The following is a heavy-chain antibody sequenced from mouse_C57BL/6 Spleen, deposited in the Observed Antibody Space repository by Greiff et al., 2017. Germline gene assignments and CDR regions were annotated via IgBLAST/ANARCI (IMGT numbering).Heavy chain of an antibody. D-gene: IGHD1-3*01. J-gene: IGHJ1*03. V-gene: IGHV1-22*01. CDR2: INPNNGGT. CDR3: AREDELSNWYFDV. Sequence: VQLQQSGPELVKPGASVTMSCKASGYTFTDYNMHWVKQSHGKSLEWIGYINPNNGGTGYNQKFKGKATLTVNKSSSTAYMERRSLTSEDSAVYYCAREDELSNWYFDVWGKGTTVTVSS. CDR1: GYTFTDYN.